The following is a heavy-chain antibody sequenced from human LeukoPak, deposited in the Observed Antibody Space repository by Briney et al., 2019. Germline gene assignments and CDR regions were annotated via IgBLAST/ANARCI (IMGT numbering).Heavy chain of an antibody. D-gene: IGHD6-13*01. Sequence: SETLSLTCTVSGGSISSYYWSWVRQPAGKGLEWIGRIYASENNNYNPSLKGRVTMTVDTSKNQFSLNLSSVTAADTAVYYCARGRGSSWYYFDSWGQGTLVTVSS. CDR1: GGSISSYY. CDR2: IYASENN. V-gene: IGHV4-4*07. CDR3: ARGRGSSWYYFDS. J-gene: IGHJ4*02.